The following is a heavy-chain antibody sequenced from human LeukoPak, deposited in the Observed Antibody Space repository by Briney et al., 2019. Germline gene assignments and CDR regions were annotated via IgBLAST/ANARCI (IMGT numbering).Heavy chain of an antibody. J-gene: IGHJ3*02. D-gene: IGHD1-26*01. CDR1: GYTFTGYY. CDR3: ARGWGEWELPHAFDI. V-gene: IGHV1-2*02. Sequence: GASVKVSCKASGYTFTGYYMHWVRQAPGQGLEWMGWINPNSGGTDYAQKFQGRVTMTRDTSISTAYMELSRLRSGDTAVYYCARGWGEWELPHAFDIWGQGTMVTVSS. CDR2: INPNSGGT.